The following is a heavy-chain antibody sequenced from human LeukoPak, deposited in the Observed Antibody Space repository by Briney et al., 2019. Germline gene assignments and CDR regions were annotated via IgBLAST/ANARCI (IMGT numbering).Heavy chain of an antibody. J-gene: IGHJ4*02. CDR2: INHSGST. V-gene: IGHV4-34*01. Sequence: PSETLSLTCAVYGGSFSGDFWSWIRQSPGKGLEWIGEINHSGSTNYNPSLKSRVTISVDTSKNQFSLKLSSVTAADTAVYYCARGHFTTVTTHWGQGTLVTVSS. D-gene: IGHD4-17*01. CDR1: GGSFSGDF. CDR3: ARGHFTTVTTH.